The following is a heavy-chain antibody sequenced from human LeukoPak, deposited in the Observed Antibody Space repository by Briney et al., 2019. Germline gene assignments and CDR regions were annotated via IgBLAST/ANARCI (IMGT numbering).Heavy chain of an antibody. CDR3: ARVSCSSTSCYGWFDP. D-gene: IGHD2-2*01. CDR1: GYTFTGYY. J-gene: IGHJ5*02. V-gene: IGHV1-2*02. Sequence: ASVKVSCKASGYTFTGYYMHWVRQAPGQGLEWMGWINPNSGGTNYAQKFQGRVTTTRDTSISTAYMELSRLRSDDTAVYYCARVSCSSTSCYGWFDPWGQGTLVTVSS. CDR2: INPNSGGT.